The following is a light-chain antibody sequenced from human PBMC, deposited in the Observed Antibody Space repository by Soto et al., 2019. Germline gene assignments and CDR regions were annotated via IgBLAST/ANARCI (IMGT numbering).Light chain of an antibody. CDR3: SSYTTSHTLV. CDR1: SSDIGVSTF. CDR2: EVS. V-gene: IGLV2-14*01. Sequence: QSALTQPASVSESPGQSITISCTGISSDIGVSTFVSWYQQHPGKAPELIIYEVSDRPSGVSHRFSGSKSGNTASLTISGLQAEDEADYYCSSYTTSHTLVFGGGTKLTVL. J-gene: IGLJ2*01.